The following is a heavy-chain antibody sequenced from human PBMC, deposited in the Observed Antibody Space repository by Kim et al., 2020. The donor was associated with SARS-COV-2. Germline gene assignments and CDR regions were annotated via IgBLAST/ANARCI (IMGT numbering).Heavy chain of an antibody. CDR2: ISGSGGKI. CDR1: ELSLSSYA. D-gene: IGHD3-3*01. J-gene: IGHJ4*02. CDR3: AKGGDVFTFHY. Sequence: GGSLRLSCAASELSLSSYAMTWVRQAPGKGLEWVSTISGSGGKIYYTDSVKGRFTISRDNSKNTVSLQMNSLRVDDTAVYYCAKGGDVFTFHYWGQGALVTVSS. V-gene: IGHV3-23*01.